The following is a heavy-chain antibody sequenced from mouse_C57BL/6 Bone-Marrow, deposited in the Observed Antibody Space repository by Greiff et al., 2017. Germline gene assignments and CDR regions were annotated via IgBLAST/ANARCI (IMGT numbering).Heavy chain of an antibody. CDR1: GYTFTDYN. D-gene: IGHD1-1*01. V-gene: IGHV1-18*01. CDR3: ARAPPDYYGSSILFAY. Sequence: EVQLQQSGPELVKPGASVKIPCKASGYTFTDYNMDWVKQSHGKSLEWIGDINPNNGGTIYNQKFKGKATLTVDKSSSTAYMELRSLTSEDTAVYYCARAPPDYYGSSILFAYWGQGTLVTVSA. CDR2: INPNNGGT. J-gene: IGHJ3*01.